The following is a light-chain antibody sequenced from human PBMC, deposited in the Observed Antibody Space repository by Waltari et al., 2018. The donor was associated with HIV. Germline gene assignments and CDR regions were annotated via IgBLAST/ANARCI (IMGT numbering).Light chain of an antibody. CDR3: CAYAAGHVSYV. V-gene: IGLV2-11*01. CDR2: DVT. Sequence: QSALTQPPSVSGSPEQSVSISCSGTTSDVGFYDYVSWYQQDPGKAPKLIIVDVTQRTSGAPERFSGSKYGNTSSLTISGLQTEDEADYFCCAYAAGHVSYVFGNGTAVAVL. CDR1: TSDVGFYDY. J-gene: IGLJ1*01.